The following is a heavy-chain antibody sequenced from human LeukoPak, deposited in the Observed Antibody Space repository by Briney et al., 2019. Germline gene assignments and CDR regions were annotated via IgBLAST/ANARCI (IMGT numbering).Heavy chain of an antibody. CDR1: GDSLGNYY. V-gene: IGHV4-59*01. D-gene: IGHD1-26*01. Sequence: SETLSLTCTVSGDSLGNYYWSCVRQSPGKGLEWIGCIHYSGSTKYNPSLKSRASISVDTSRNQFSLEVSSVTAADTAVYFCARGINVGATSRWGQGTLVTVSS. J-gene: IGHJ4*02. CDR2: IHYSGST. CDR3: ARGINVGATSR.